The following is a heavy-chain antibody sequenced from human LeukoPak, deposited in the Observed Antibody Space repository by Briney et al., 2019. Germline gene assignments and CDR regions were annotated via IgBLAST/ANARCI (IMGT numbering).Heavy chain of an antibody. CDR1: VYTFTSYA. Sequence: ASVKVSCKDSVYTFTSYAMNWVRQAPGQGLEWMGWINTNTGNPTYAQGFTGRFVFSLDTSVSTAYLQISSLKAEDTAVYYCARESSSGWFYYYYYYMDVWGKGTTVTVSS. CDR3: ARESSSGWFYYYYYYMDV. CDR2: INTNTGNP. V-gene: IGHV7-4-1*02. J-gene: IGHJ6*03. D-gene: IGHD6-19*01.